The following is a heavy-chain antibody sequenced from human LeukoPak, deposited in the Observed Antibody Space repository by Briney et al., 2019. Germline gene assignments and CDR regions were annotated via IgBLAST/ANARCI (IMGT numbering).Heavy chain of an antibody. CDR2: INTNTGNP. CDR3: ARGAAAGDY. CDR1: GYTFTGYY. J-gene: IGHJ4*02. D-gene: IGHD6-13*01. V-gene: IGHV7-4-1*02. Sequence: ASVKVSCKASGYTFTGYYMHWVRQAPGQGLEWMGWINTNTGNPTYAQGFTGRFVFSLDTSVSTAYLQISSLKAEDTAVYYCARGAAAGDYWGQGTLVTVSS.